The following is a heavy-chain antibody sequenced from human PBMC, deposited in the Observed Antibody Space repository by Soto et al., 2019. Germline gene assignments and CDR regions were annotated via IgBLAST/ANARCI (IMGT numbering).Heavy chain of an antibody. Sequence: GGSLRLSCAASGFTFDDYAMHWVRQAPGKGLEWVSGISWNSGSIGYADSVKGRFTISRDNAKNSLYLQMNSLRAEDTALYYCAKSLPATGDHFDYWGQGTLVTVSS. CDR1: GFTFDDYA. CDR2: ISWNSGSI. D-gene: IGHD7-27*01. V-gene: IGHV3-9*01. CDR3: AKSLPATGDHFDY. J-gene: IGHJ4*02.